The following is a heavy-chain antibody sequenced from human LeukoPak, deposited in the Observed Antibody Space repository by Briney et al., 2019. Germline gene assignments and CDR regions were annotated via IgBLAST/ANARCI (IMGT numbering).Heavy chain of an antibody. CDR1: GFTFSSYG. D-gene: IGHD3-22*01. CDR2: IRYDGSNK. J-gene: IGHJ6*02. Sequence: GGSLRLSCAASGFTFSSYGMHWVRQAPGKGLEWVAFIRYDGSNKYYADSVKGRFTISRDNSKNTLYLQMNSLRAEDTAVYYCAKVVAKVYDSSGYYLLSGMDVWGQGTTVTVSS. CDR3: AKVVAKVYDSSGYYLLSGMDV. V-gene: IGHV3-30*02.